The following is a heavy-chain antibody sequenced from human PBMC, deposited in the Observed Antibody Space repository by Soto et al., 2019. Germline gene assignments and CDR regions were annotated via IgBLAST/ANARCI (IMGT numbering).Heavy chain of an antibody. D-gene: IGHD6-13*01. CDR1: GGSISSGDYY. J-gene: IGHJ5*02. Sequence: SETLSLTCTVSGGSISSGDYYWSWIRQPPGKGLEWIGYIYYSGSTYYNPSLKSRVTISVDTSKNQFSLKLSSATAADTAVYYCARGIAAAGTGWFDPWGQGTLVTVSS. V-gene: IGHV4-30-4*01. CDR3: ARGIAAAGTGWFDP. CDR2: IYYSGST.